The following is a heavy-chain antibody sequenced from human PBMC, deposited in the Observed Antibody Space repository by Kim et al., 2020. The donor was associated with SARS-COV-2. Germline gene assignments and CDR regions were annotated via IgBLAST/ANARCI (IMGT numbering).Heavy chain of an antibody. CDR3: AKLTATIEVS. V-gene: IGHV3-30*04. J-gene: IGHJ5*02. CDR2: ISYDGSNE. Sequence: GGSLRLSCAASGFTFSTFAMHWVRQAPGKGLEWVAAISYDGSNEFYADFVKGRFTISRDNSKTTLYLQMNSLTVNDTAVYYCAKLTATIEVSWGQGTLVTVSS. CDR1: GFTFSTFA. D-gene: IGHD5-12*01.